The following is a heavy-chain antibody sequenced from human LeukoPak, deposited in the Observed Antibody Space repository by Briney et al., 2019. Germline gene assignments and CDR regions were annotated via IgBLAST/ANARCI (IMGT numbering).Heavy chain of an antibody. Sequence: GSLRLSCTVSAFTLGDFAMNWVRQPPGKGLEWIGEINHSGSTNYNPSLKSRVTISVDTSKNQFSLKLSSVTAADTVVYYCARRPVNYYGSGSYRYWGQGTLVTVSS. D-gene: IGHD3-10*01. CDR3: ARRPVNYYGSGSYRY. J-gene: IGHJ4*02. CDR2: INHSGST. V-gene: IGHV4-34*01. CDR1: AFTLGDFA.